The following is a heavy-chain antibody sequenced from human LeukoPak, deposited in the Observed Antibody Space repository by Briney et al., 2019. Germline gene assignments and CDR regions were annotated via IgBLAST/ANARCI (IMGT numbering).Heavy chain of an antibody. J-gene: IGHJ3*02. D-gene: IGHD5-18*01. V-gene: IGHV4-38-2*02. CDR1: GYSISSDYY. Sequence: PSETLSLTCTVSGYSISSDYYWGWIRPPPGKGLEWIGSIYHSGSTYYNPSLKSRVTISVDKSKNQFSLKVNSVTAADTAVYYCARTWIQLWDDAFDIWGQGTMVTVSS. CDR3: ARTWIQLWDDAFDI. CDR2: IYHSGST.